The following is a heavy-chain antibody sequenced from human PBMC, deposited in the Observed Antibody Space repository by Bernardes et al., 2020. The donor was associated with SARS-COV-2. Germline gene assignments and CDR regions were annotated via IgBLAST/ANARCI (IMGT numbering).Heavy chain of an antibody. J-gene: IGHJ4*02. Sequence: GGSLRLSCAASGFTFRSSAMNWVRQAPGKGLEWVSAISGSGGSTYYADSVRGRFTISRDNSKNTLYLQMNSQRAEDTAVYYCAKREYYDFWSGPIDYWGQGTLVTVSS. CDR2: ISGSGGST. V-gene: IGHV3-23*01. CDR1: GFTFRSSA. D-gene: IGHD3-3*01. CDR3: AKREYYDFWSGPIDY.